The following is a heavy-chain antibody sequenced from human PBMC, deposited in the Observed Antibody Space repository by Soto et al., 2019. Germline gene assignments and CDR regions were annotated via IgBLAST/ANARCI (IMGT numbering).Heavy chain of an antibody. Sequence: PEETLSLTCTVSGGSISSYYWSWIRQPPGKGLEWIGYIYYSGSTNYNPSLKSRVTISVDTSKNQFSLKLSSVTAADTAVYYCARVNYYDSSGYYDYWGQGTLVTVSS. D-gene: IGHD3-22*01. CDR2: IYYSGST. V-gene: IGHV4-59*01. CDR3: ARVNYYDSSGYYDY. J-gene: IGHJ4*02. CDR1: GGSISSYY.